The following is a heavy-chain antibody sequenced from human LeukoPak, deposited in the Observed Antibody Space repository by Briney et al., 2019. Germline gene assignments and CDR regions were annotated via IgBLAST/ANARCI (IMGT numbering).Heavy chain of an antibody. Sequence: PGGSLRLSCAGSGFTFSSYAMSWVRQAPGQGLEWVSVIYDGNNAYYADSVRGRFTISRDTSKNTMYLQMNSLRGDDTAVYYCARWNVDQDSGSYWWFDSWGQGTLVTVSS. CDR1: GFTFSSYA. CDR2: IYDGNNA. V-gene: IGHV3-53*01. J-gene: IGHJ5*01. CDR3: ARWNVDQDSGSYWWFDS. D-gene: IGHD3-10*01.